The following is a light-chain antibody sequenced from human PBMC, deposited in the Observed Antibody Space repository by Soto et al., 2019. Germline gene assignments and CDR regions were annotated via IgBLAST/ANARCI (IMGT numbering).Light chain of an antibody. J-gene: IGKJ3*01. V-gene: IGKV1-9*01. CDR1: QDIKTY. Sequence: IQLTQSPSSLSASIGDRVSITCRASQDIKTYVAWYQQKPGKAPKLLIYGAFTLQSGVPSRFNGSGSGTDFTLTISRLQPEDFATYYCQLLNNYPPFTFGPGTTVDLE. CDR3: QLLNNYPPFT. CDR2: GAF.